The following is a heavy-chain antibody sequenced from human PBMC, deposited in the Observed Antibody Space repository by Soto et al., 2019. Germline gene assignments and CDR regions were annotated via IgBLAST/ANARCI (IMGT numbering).Heavy chain of an antibody. V-gene: IGHV3-21*01. J-gene: IGHJ4*02. CDR3: ARDLGWLRLRGFDY. D-gene: IGHD5-12*01. Sequence: EVQLVESGGGLVKPGGSLRLSCAASGFTFSSYSMNWVRQAPGKGLEWVSSISSSSSYIYYADSVKGRFTISRDNAKNSLYLQMNSLRAEDTAVYYCARDLGWLRLRGFDYWGQGTLVTVSS. CDR1: GFTFSSYS. CDR2: ISSSSSYI.